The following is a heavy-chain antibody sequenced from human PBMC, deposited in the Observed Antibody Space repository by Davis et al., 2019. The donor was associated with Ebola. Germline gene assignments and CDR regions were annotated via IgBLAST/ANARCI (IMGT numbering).Heavy chain of an antibody. CDR1: GGSISSGDYY. Sequence: MPSETLSLTCTVSGGSISSGDYYWSWTRQPPGKGLEWIGYIYYSGSTYYNPSPKSRVTISVDTSKNQFSLKLSSVTAADTAVYYCARHSYSSSYPSLDWGQGTLVTASS. CDR2: IYYSGST. J-gene: IGHJ4*02. CDR3: ARHSYSSSYPSLD. V-gene: IGHV4-30-4*01. D-gene: IGHD6-13*01.